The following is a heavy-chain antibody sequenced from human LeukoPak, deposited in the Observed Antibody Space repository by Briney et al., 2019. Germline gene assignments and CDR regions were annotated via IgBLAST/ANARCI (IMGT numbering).Heavy chain of an antibody. D-gene: IGHD1-26*01. CDR1: GFTPGHYW. CDR2: INQDGSET. V-gene: IGHV3-7*01. J-gene: IGHJ4*02. Sequence: GGSLRLSCALSGFTPGHYWMTWVRQAPGKGLEWVANINQDGSETFYVDSVKGRFTISRDNSKNTLFLQMHSLRPEDTALYYCAKGLGYYSDYWGQGTLVTVSS. CDR3: AKGLGYYSDY.